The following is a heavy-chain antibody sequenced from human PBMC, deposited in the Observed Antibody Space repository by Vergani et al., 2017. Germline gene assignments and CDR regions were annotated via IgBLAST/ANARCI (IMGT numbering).Heavy chain of an antibody. D-gene: IGHD3-10*01. J-gene: IGHJ3*02. CDR3: AKAPGNLWTHQWFALDI. Sequence: QVQMVQSGAEVKKPGASVKVSCKASDYTFTSYGFSWVRQAPGQGLEWMGWISAYNGDTKYAQKLQDRVTMTTDTSTSTAYMELRSLRSDETVVYYWAKAPGNLWTHQWFALDIWGQGTMVTVSS. CDR2: ISAYNGDT. CDR1: DYTFTSYG. V-gene: IGHV1-18*01.